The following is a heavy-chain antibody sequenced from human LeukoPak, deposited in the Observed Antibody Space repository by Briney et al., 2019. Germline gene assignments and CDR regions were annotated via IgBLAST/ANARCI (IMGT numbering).Heavy chain of an antibody. D-gene: IGHD4-23*01. J-gene: IGHJ6*04. V-gene: IGHV4-4*07. CDR2: IYTSGST. CDR3: ASRSPAYGGYDV. CDR1: GGSISSYY. Sequence: SETLSLTCTVSGGSISSYYWSWIRQPAGKGLEWIGRIYTSGSTNYNPSLKSRVTMSVDTSKNQFSLKLNSVTAADTAVYYCASRSPAYGGYDVWGKGTTVTVSS.